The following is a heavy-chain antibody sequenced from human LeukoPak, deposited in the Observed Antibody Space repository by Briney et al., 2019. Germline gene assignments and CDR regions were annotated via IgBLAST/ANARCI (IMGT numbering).Heavy chain of an antibody. CDR2: ISSSSSYI. CDR3: ARDPARIAAAGMDY. J-gene: IGHJ4*02. D-gene: IGHD6-13*01. V-gene: IGHV3-21*01. Sequence: GGSLRLSCAASGFTFSSYSMNWVRQAPGKGLEWVSSISSSSSYIYYADSVKGRFTISRDSAKNSLYLQMNSLRAEDTAVYYCARDPARIAAAGMDYWGQGTLVTVSS. CDR1: GFTFSSYS.